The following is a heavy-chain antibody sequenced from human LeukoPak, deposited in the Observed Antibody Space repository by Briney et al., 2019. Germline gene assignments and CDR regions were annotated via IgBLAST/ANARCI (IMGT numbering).Heavy chain of an antibody. V-gene: IGHV3-7*03. CDR3: VKARRDGYNSWGIFDY. CDR2: INEDGRHK. J-gene: IGHJ4*02. Sequence: GGSLRLSCTASGFSFTTYWMAWVRQAPGKGLEWVANINEDGRHKNYLDSVKGRFTISRDNTKNSLYLQMNSLRVEDMALYYCVKARRDGYNSWGIFDYWGQGTLVTVPS. D-gene: IGHD5-24*01. CDR1: GFSFTTYW.